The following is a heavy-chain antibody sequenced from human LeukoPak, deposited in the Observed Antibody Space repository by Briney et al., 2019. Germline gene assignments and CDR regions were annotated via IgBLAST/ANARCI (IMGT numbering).Heavy chain of an antibody. D-gene: IGHD3-10*01. V-gene: IGHV3-21*01. CDR2: IYLSNNYI. Sequence: GGSLRLSCAASGFTFSRYSMNWVRQAPGKGLEWVSSIYLSNNYIYYADSLKGRFTISRDNAKNSLYLQMTSLRAEDTAVYFCARDFLTGPNTGGAFDIWGQGTMVTVSS. J-gene: IGHJ3*02. CDR3: ARDFLTGPNTGGAFDI. CDR1: GFTFSRYS.